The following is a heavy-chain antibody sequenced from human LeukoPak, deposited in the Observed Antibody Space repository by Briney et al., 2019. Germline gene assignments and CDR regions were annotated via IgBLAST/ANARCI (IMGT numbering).Heavy chain of an antibody. J-gene: IGHJ4*02. V-gene: IGHV3-23*01. CDR2: ISGSGGST. CDR1: GFTLSSYA. CDR3: AKDEHYYYYDTSGPDLGYFDY. Sequence: GGSLRLSCAASGFTLSSYAMSWVRQAPGKGLEWVSAISGSGGSTYYADSVKGRFTISRDNSKNTLYLQMNSLRAEDTAVYYCAKDEHYYYYDTSGPDLGYFDYWGQGTLVTVSS. D-gene: IGHD3-22*01.